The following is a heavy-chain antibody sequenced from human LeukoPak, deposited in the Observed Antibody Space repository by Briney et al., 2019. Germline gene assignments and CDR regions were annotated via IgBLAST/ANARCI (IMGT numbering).Heavy chain of an antibody. D-gene: IGHD3-10*01. Sequence: ASVKVSCKASGYTFTSYDVNWVRQATGQGREWMGWMNPNSGNTGYAQKFQGRVTMTRNTSISTAYMELSSLRSEDTAVYYCARTMVRGVISAYDYGMDVWGQGTTVTVSS. CDR3: ARTMVRGVISAYDYGMDV. V-gene: IGHV1-8*01. J-gene: IGHJ6*02. CDR1: GYTFTSYD. CDR2: MNPNSGNT.